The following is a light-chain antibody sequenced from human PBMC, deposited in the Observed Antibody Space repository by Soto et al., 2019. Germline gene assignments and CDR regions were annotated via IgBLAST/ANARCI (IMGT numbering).Light chain of an antibody. J-gene: IGKJ2*01. Sequence: ELVLTQSPGTLSLSPGERATLSCRASASVRNNSLAWYQQHPGQAPRLLIFGASSRATGIPDRFTGSGSGADFSLTISRLEPEDSEVYFWHHYGYGADTFGQGTKLEIK. CDR3: HHYGYGADT. V-gene: IGKV3-20*01. CDR2: GAS. CDR1: ASVRNNS.